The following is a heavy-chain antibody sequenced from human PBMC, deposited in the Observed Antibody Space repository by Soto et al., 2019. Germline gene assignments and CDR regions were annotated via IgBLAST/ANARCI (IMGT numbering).Heavy chain of an antibody. J-gene: IGHJ4*02. CDR2: ISYDGNNK. CDR1: GFTFSSYG. V-gene: IGHV3-30*18. D-gene: IGHD4-17*01. CDR3: AKDHLETTVTTPSY. Sequence: QVQLVESGGGVVQPGRSLRLSCAASGFTFSSYGMHWGRQAPGKGLEWVAVISYDGNNKYYSDSVKGRFTISRDNYKNTLYLQMDSLRAEDTAMYYCAKDHLETTVTTPSYWGQGTLVTVSS.